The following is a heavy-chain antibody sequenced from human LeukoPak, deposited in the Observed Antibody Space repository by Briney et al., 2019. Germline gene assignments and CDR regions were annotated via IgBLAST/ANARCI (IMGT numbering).Heavy chain of an antibody. Sequence: PGGSLRLSCAASGFTFSSYAMSWVRQAPGKGLEWVAVISYDGSNKYYADSVKGRFTISRDNSKNTLYLQMNSLRAEDTAVYYCAKGRNLEWLRSTYYYYGMDVWGQGTTVTVSS. CDR2: ISYDGSNK. V-gene: IGHV3-30*18. J-gene: IGHJ6*02. CDR1: GFTFSSYA. D-gene: IGHD3-3*01. CDR3: AKGRNLEWLRSTYYYYGMDV.